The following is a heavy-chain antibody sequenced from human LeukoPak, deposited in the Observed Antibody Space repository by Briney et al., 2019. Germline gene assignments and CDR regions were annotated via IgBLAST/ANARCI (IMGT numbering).Heavy chain of an antibody. Sequence: GGSLRLSCTASGFTVRSNYMSWVRQSPRKGLEWVSIMYSGGSTDYADSVKGRLIISRDHSKNTLYLQMNSLRAEDTAVYYCARDRYCSGGSCYGDAFDLWGQGTMVTVSS. CDR3: ARDRYCSGGSCYGDAFDL. V-gene: IGHV3-53*01. CDR2: MYSGGST. D-gene: IGHD2-15*01. CDR1: GFTVRSNY. J-gene: IGHJ3*01.